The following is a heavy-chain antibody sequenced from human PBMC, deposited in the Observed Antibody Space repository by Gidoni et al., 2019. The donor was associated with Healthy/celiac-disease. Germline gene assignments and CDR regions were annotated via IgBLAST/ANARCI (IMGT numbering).Heavy chain of an antibody. J-gene: IGHJ4*02. CDR2: ISYDGSNK. Sequence: QVQLVESGGGVVQPGRSLRLSCAASGFTFSSYGMHWVRQAPGKGLEWVAVISYDGSNKYYADSVKGRFTISRDNSKNTLYLQMNSLRAEDTAVYYCAKDQTAVVATIFDYWGQGTLVTVSS. CDR1: GFTFSSYG. V-gene: IGHV3-30*18. CDR3: AKDQTAVVATIFDY. D-gene: IGHD5-12*01.